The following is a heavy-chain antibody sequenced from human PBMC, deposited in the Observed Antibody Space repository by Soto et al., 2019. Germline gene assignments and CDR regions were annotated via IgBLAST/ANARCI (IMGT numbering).Heavy chain of an antibody. J-gene: IGHJ4*02. CDR2: LSYDGNNI. CDR3: ARGPIGDSAMVTNYFDY. V-gene: IGHV3-30-3*01. D-gene: IGHD5-18*01. CDR1: GFSFSNYA. Sequence: QVQLVESGGGVVQPGRSLRLSCAASGFSFSNYAIHWVRLAPGKGLEWVAFLSYDGNNIHYADSVKGRFTVFRDNSKNTLFLQMNRLRTEDTALYYCARGPIGDSAMVTNYFDYWGQGTLVTVSS.